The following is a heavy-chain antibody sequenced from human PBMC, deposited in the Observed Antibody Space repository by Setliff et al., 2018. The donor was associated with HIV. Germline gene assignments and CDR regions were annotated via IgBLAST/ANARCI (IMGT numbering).Heavy chain of an antibody. Sequence: ASVKVSCKASGGTFSNYAISWVRQAPGQGLEWMGWINPNSGGTNYAQKFQGRVTMTRDTSISTAYMELSRLRSDDTAVYYCAREIFPQGIVVVFDAFDIWGQGTMVTVSS. V-gene: IGHV1-2*02. D-gene: IGHD3-22*01. CDR2: INPNSGGT. J-gene: IGHJ3*02. CDR1: GGTFSNYA. CDR3: AREIFPQGIVVVFDAFDI.